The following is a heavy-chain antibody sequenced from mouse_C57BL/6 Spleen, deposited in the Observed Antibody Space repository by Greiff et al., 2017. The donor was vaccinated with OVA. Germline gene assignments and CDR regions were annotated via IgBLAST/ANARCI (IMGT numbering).Heavy chain of an antibody. CDR1: GFTFSSYA. Sequence: EVMLVESGGGLVKPGGSLKLSCAASGFTFSSYAMSWVRQTPEKRLEWVATISDGGSYTYYPDNVKGRFTISRDNAKNNLYLQMSHLKSEDTAMYYCARDRGYSNPFDYWGQGTTLTVSS. CDR2: ISDGGSYT. D-gene: IGHD2-5*01. CDR3: ARDRGYSNPFDY. J-gene: IGHJ2*01. V-gene: IGHV5-4*01.